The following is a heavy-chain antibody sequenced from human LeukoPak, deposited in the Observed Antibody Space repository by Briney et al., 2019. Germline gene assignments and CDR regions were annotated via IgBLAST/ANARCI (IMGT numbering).Heavy chain of an antibody. CDR3: ARGFRGNTRLRDY. J-gene: IGHJ4*02. V-gene: IGHV4-34*01. Sequence: GSLRLSCAASGFTFSSYWMSWVRQAPGKGLEWIGEINHSGSTNYNPSLKSRVTISVDTSKNQFSLKPSSVTAADTAVYYCARGFRGNTRLRDYWGQGTLVTVSS. CDR1: GFTFSSYW. CDR2: INHSGST. D-gene: IGHD4-23*01.